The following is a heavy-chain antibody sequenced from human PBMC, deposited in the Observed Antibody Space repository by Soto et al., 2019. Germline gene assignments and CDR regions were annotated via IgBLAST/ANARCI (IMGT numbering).Heavy chain of an antibody. J-gene: IGHJ4*02. CDR1: GFTFSSYS. Sequence: EVQLVESGGGLVQPGGSLRLSCAASGFTFSSYSMNWVRQAPVKGLEWVSSISRSSSYIYYADSVKGRFTISRDNAKNSLYLQMNSLRAEDTAVYYCARPGSLGSFDYWGQGTLVTVSS. D-gene: IGHD7-27*01. CDR3: ARPGSLGSFDY. V-gene: IGHV3-21*01. CDR2: ISRSSSYI.